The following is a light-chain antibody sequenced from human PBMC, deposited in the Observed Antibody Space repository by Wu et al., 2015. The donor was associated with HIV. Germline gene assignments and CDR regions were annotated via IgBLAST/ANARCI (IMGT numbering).Light chain of an antibody. CDR3: QQYDNWPPYT. CDR2: STS. V-gene: IGKV3-15*01. J-gene: IGKJ2*01. CDR1: QSVSSN. Sequence: EIVMTQSSATLSLSPGERATLSCTASQSVSSNLAWYQQKPGQAPRLLIYSTSTRATGVPVRFSGSGSGTEFTLTISSMQSEDFAVYYCQQYDNWPPYTFGQGTKVEIK.